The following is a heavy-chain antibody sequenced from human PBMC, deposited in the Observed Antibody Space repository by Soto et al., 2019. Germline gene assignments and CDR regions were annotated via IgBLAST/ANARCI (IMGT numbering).Heavy chain of an antibody. CDR2: IYYSGST. D-gene: IGHD6-6*01. J-gene: IGHJ5*02. Sequence: PSETLSLTCTVSGASISSYYWSWIRQPPGKGLQWIGYIYYSGSTNYNPSLKSRVTISVDMSRNQFSLKLSSVTAADTAVYYCARDNYSSSSNNWFDPWGQGTLVTVSS. CDR1: GASISSYY. V-gene: IGHV4-59*01. CDR3: ARDNYSSSSNNWFDP.